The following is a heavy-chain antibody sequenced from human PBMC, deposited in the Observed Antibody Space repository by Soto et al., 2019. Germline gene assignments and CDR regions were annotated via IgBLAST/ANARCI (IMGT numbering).Heavy chain of an antibody. CDR1: GYTFTSYD. Sequence: QVQLVQSGAEVKKPGASVKVSCKASGYTFTSYDINWVRQATGQGLEWMGWMNPNSGNTGYAQKFHGRVTMTRNTSISTASMQLSSLGADDAAVYYCTSGIGVAGTGDYSVQGTLVTVS. CDR3: TSGIGVAGTGDY. J-gene: IGHJ4*02. CDR2: MNPNSGNT. V-gene: IGHV1-8*01. D-gene: IGHD2-15*01.